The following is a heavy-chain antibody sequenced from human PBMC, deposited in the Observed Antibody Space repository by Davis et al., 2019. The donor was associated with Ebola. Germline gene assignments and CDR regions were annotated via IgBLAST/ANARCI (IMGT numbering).Heavy chain of an antibody. D-gene: IGHD3-10*01. CDR1: GFTFSSYW. J-gene: IGHJ4*02. V-gene: IGHV3-7*03. CDR2: IKQDGSEK. Sequence: PGGSLRLSCAASGFTFSSYWMSWVRQAPGKGLEWVANIKQDGSEKYYVDSVKGRFTISRDNSKNTLYLQMNSLRAEDTAIYYCSKYFASGSYYHFDSWGQGTLVSVSS. CDR3: SKYFASGSYYHFDS.